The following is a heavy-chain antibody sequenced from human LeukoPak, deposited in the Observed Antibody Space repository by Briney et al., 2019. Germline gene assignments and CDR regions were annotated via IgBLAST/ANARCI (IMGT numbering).Heavy chain of an antibody. V-gene: IGHV3-23*01. CDR1: GFTFSSYS. Sequence: GGSLRLSCAASGFTFSSYSMNWVRQAPGKGLEWVSGISGSGDNTYYADSVKGRFTIPRDNSKNTLYLQMNSLRADDTAVYYCAKGGLVHRFDPWGQGTLVTVSS. J-gene: IGHJ5*02. CDR3: AKGGLVHRFDP. CDR2: ISGSGDNT.